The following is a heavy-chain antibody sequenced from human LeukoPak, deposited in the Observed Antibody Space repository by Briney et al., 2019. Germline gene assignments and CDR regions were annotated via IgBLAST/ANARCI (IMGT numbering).Heavy chain of an antibody. D-gene: IGHD4-17*01. CDR1: GFTFSSYS. J-gene: IGHJ4*02. V-gene: IGHV3-21*01. Sequence: GGSLRLSCAASGFTFSSYSMNWVRQAPGKGLEWVSSISSSSSYIYYADSVKGRFTISRDNAKNSLYLQMNSLRAEDTAVYYCARGGLRSPSDYWGQGTLVTVSS. CDR3: ARGGLRSPSDY. CDR2: ISSSSSYI.